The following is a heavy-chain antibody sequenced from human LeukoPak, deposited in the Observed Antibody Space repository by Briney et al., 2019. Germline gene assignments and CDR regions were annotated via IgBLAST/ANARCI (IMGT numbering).Heavy chain of an antibody. V-gene: IGHV4-39*01. CDR1: GGSIRGSSYY. CDR2: IYYSGST. J-gene: IGHJ4*02. D-gene: IGHD6-13*01. CDR3: ARKIEEQQLVNFDY. Sequence: PSETLSLTCTASGGSIRGSSYYWGWIRQPPGKGLEWIGTIYYSGSTYYNPSLRSRVAISVDTSKNQISLILSSVTAADTAVYYCARKIEEQQLVNFDYWGQGTLVTVSS.